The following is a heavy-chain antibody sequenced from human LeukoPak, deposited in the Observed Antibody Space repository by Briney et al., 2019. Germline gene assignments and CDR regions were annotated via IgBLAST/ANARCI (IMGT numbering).Heavy chain of an antibody. V-gene: IGHV1-18*04. CDR1: GYTFTSYG. J-gene: IGHJ4*02. Sequence: ASVKVSCKASGYTFTSYGISWVRQAPGQGLEWMGRISAYNGNTNYAQKLQGRVTMTTDTSTSTAYMELRSLRSDDTAVYYCARDWEDIVVVPAAPKCDYWGQGTLVTVSS. CDR2: ISAYNGNT. D-gene: IGHD2-2*01. CDR3: ARDWEDIVVVPAAPKCDY.